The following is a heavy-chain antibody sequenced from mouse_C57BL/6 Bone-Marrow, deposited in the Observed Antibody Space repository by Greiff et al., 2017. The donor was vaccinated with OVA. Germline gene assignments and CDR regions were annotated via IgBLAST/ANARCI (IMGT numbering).Heavy chain of an antibody. CDR1: GFTFSDYY. CDR2: ISNGGGST. J-gene: IGHJ1*03. D-gene: IGHD1-1*01. CDR3: ARHSNYDV. V-gene: IGHV5-12*01. Sequence: EVQRVESGGGLVQPGGSLKLSCAASGFTFSDYYMYWVRQTPEKRLEWVAYISNGGGSTYYPDTVKGRFTISRDNAKNTLYLQMSRLKSEDTAMYYCARHSNYDVWGTGTTVTVSS.